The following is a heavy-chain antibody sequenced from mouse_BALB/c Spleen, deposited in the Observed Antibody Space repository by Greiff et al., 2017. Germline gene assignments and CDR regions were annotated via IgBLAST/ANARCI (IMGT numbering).Heavy chain of an antibody. D-gene: IGHD1-1*01. Sequence: VQLKESGAELVKPGASVKLSCTASGFNIKDTYMHWVKQRPEQGLEWIGRIDPANGNTKYDPKFQGKATITADTSSNTSYLQLSSLTSEDTAVYYCARDYGSSPDAMDYWGQGTSVTVSA. V-gene: IGHV14-3*02. CDR3: ARDYGSSPDAMDY. CDR1: GFNIKDTY. J-gene: IGHJ4*01. CDR2: IDPANGNT.